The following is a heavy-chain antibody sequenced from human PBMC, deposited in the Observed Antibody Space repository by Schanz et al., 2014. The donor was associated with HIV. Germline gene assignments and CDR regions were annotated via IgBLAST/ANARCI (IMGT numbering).Heavy chain of an antibody. D-gene: IGHD1-26*01. V-gene: IGHV3-30*03. CDR1: GFTFSSYG. CDR3: TRGQSGTYGTFDV. J-gene: IGHJ3*01. CDR2: ISYDGSNK. Sequence: QVHLVESGGGVAQPGRSLRLSCTASGFTFSSYGMHWVRQAPGKGLEWVAGISYDGSNKYYADSVKGRFTISRDNFKDMVYLQMNSLRVEDTALYYCTRGQSGTYGTFDVWGRGTVVTVSS.